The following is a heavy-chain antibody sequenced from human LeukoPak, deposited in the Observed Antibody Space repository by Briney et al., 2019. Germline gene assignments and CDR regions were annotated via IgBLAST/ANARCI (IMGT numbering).Heavy chain of an antibody. J-gene: IGHJ4*02. CDR1: GFTFSSYG. V-gene: IGHV3-30*03. Sequence: PGGSLRLSCAASGFTFSSYGMHWVRQAPGKGLEWVAVISYDGSNKYYADSVKGRFTISRDNSKNTLYLQMNSLRAEDTAVYYCASGQKKLTYYDILTGPRLSYWGQGTLVTVSS. D-gene: IGHD3-9*01. CDR2: ISYDGSNK. CDR3: ASGQKKLTYYDILTGPRLSY.